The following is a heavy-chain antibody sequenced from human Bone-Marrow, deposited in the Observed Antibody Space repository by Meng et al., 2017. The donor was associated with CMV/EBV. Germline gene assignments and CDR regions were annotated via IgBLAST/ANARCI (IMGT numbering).Heavy chain of an antibody. J-gene: IGHJ4*02. Sequence: QLGESGGGVVQPGRSLRLSCAASGFTFSSYAMHWVRQAPGKGLEWVAVISYDGSNKYYADSVKGRFTISRDNSKNTLYLQMNSLRAEDTAVYYCATSITMVRGVIYWGQGTLVTVSS. CDR3: ATSITMVRGVIY. CDR2: ISYDGSNK. D-gene: IGHD3-10*01. V-gene: IGHV3-30-3*01. CDR1: GFTFSSYA.